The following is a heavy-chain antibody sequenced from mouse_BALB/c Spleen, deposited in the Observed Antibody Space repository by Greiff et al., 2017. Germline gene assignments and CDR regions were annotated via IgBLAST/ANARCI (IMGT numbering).Heavy chain of an antibody. CDR2: ISSGGSYT. CDR3: DRGRDRYDYYYSMDY. CDR1: GFTFSSYA. D-gene: IGHD2-14*01. Sequence: EVKLVESGGGLVKPGGSLKLSCAASGFTFSSYAMSWVRQTPEKRLEWVATISSGGSYTYYPDSVKGRFTISRDNAKNTLYLQMSRMRSEDTDMYFCDRGRDRYDYYYSMDYWGQGTSVTVSS. V-gene: IGHV5-9-3*01. J-gene: IGHJ4*01.